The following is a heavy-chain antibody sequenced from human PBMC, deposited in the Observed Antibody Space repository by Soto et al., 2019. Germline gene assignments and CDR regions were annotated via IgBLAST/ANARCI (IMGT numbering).Heavy chain of an antibody. CDR1: GFTFQNYA. V-gene: IGHV3-23*02. CDR2: ISGGGIDT. Sequence: EVQLLESGGGLVQPGGSLILSCAVSGFTFQNYAMSWVRQVPGKGPEWVSGISGGGIDTYYVDSVKGRFIISRDNSRNTLYRQMNTLGADDTAIYYCAKETAGIGVPLFDSWGQGTLVTVSS. J-gene: IGHJ4*02. D-gene: IGHD3-3*01. CDR3: AKETAGIGVPLFDS.